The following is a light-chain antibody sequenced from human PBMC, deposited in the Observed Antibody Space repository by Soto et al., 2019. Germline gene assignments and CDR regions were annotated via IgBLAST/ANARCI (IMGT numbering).Light chain of an antibody. CDR2: AAS. CDR3: QQTYSTLSIT. CDR1: ESIARH. V-gene: IGKV1-39*01. Sequence: DIQMTQSPSSLSASVGDRVTITCRASESIARHLNWYQQKPGKAPKLLIYAASSLQNGVPSRFRGGGSGTDFTLTISNLQPEDFETYYFQQTYSTLSITFGQGTRLEIK. J-gene: IGKJ5*01.